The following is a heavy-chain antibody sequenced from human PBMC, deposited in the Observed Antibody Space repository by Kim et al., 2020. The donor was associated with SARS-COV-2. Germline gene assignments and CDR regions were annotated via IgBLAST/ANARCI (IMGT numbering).Heavy chain of an antibody. Sequence: GGSLRLSCAASGFTFSSYDMHWVRQATGKGLEFVSAIGTAGDTYYPGSVKGRFTISRVNAKNSLYLQMNSLRAGDTAVFYCARWFCISWYWAFFFCGQGT. CDR1: GFTFSSYD. D-gene: IGHD6-13*01. J-gene: IGHJ3*01. CDR2: IGTAGDT. CDR3: ARWFCISWYWAFFF. V-gene: IGHV3-13*01.